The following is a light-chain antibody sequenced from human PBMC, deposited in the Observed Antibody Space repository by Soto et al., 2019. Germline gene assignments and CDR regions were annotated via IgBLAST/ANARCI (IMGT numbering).Light chain of an antibody. J-gene: IGKJ3*01. Sequence: DIQMTQSPSSLSASVGDRVTITSQASQDISNYLNWYQQKPGKAPKLLIYDASNLETGVPSRFSGSGSGTDFTFTISSPQPEDIATYYCQQYDNLPLFTFGPGTKVDIK. CDR2: DAS. CDR3: QQYDNLPLFT. V-gene: IGKV1-33*01. CDR1: QDISNY.